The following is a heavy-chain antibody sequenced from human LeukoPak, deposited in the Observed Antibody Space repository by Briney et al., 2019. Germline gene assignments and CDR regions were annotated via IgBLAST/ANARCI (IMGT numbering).Heavy chain of an antibody. V-gene: IGHV3-74*01. J-gene: IGHJ6*04. CDR3: VRGEDWTGYITPSVDV. D-gene: IGHD3/OR15-3a*01. CDR1: GFTFGGYW. Sequence: GGSLRLSCAASGFTFGGYWMHWVRQAPGKGLMWVSHINNDGTNATYADSVKGRLTVSRDNAKSTVNLQLNSLRVEDTAVYYCVRGEDWTGYITPSVDVWGKGTTVTVSS. CDR2: INNDGTNA.